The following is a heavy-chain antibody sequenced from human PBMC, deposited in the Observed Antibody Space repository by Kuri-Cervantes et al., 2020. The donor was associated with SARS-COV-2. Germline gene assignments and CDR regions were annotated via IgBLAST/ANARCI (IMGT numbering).Heavy chain of an antibody. V-gene: IGHV3-30*04. Sequence: GGSLRLSCAASGFAFNNFAFHWVRQAPGQGLEWVAAISYDGNNKYFADSVRGRFTVSRDNSKNTLYLEMDGLRPEDTAVYYCARVRGDCSSTSCYLVPSPSYYYYYYYMDVWGQGTMVTVSS. CDR3: ARVRGDCSSTSCYLVPSPSYYYYYYYMDV. CDR1: GFAFNNFA. CDR2: ISYDGNNK. J-gene: IGHJ6*03. D-gene: IGHD2-2*01.